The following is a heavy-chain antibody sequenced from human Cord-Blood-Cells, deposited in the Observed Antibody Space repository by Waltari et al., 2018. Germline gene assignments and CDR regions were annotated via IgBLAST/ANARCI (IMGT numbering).Heavy chain of an antibody. CDR2: ISCNSGSI. CDR3: AKDRIAVAGLYYYGMDV. Sequence: EVRLVDSGRGMSQPERVVILSCADSGFTLEAHALHCFRPAPGTGVGWFSGISCNSGSIGYADSVKGRFTIPRDNAKNSLYLQMNSLRAEDTALYYCAKDRIAVAGLYYYGMDVWGQGTTVTVSS. CDR1: GFTLEAHA. V-gene: IGHV3-9*01. J-gene: IGHJ6*02. D-gene: IGHD6-19*01.